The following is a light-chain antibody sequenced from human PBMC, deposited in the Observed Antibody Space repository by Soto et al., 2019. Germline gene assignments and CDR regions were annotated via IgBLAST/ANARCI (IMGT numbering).Light chain of an antibody. Sequence: QSVLTQPPSVSEAPRQRVTISCSGSSSNIGNNAVNWYQQLPGKAPKLLIYYDDLLPSGVSDRFSGSKSGTSASLAISGLQSEEEADYYCEEWDASRTGQVFGTGNKVTVL. CDR2: YDD. J-gene: IGLJ1*01. CDR1: SSNIGNNA. CDR3: EEWDASRTGQV. V-gene: IGLV1-36*01.